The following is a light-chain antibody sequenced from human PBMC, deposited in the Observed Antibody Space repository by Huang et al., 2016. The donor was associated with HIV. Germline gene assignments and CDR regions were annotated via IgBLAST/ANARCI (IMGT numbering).Light chain of an antibody. Sequence: DVVMTQSPLSLPVTLGQPASISCRSSESLVYSDGNTYLNWFQQRPGQSPRRLIYQVSIRDCGVPERFSGRGSATNCTVKISRVEAEDVGIYYCMQGSHWPPTFGPGTKVDFK. CDR1: ESLVYSDGNTY. V-gene: IGKV2-30*01. J-gene: IGKJ3*01. CDR3: MQGSHWPPT. CDR2: QVS.